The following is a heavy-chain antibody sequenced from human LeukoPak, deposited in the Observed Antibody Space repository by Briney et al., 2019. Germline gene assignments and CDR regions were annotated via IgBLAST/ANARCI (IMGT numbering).Heavy chain of an antibody. V-gene: IGHV4-4*02. CDR1: LDSTTSNF. CDR3: AREILGGFNPGAY. D-gene: IGHD1-14*01. Sequence: SGTLSLTCTVTLDSTTSNFWSWVRQPPGKGLEWIGEIHRSGSPNYNPSLQSRVTISIDRSRNQIALELSSVTAADTAVYYCAREILGGFNPGAYWGQGTLVTVSS. J-gene: IGHJ4*02. CDR2: IHRSGSP.